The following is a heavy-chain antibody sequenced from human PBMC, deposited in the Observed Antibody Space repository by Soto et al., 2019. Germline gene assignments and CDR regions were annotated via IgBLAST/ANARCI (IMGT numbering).Heavy chain of an antibody. CDR3: GNPGGEAGVFDI. D-gene: IGHD3-10*01. CDR2: ITYDGSEE. Sequence: QVQLVESGGGVVQPGRSLQLSCVASGFTFSNFATHWVRQAPGKGLEWLSIITYDGSEEYYADSVEGRFTISRDNSKSTLFLQMNSLRFEDRAMYYCGNPGGEAGVFDIWGQGTMVTVSS. V-gene: IGHV3-30*18. CDR1: GFTFSNFA. J-gene: IGHJ3*02.